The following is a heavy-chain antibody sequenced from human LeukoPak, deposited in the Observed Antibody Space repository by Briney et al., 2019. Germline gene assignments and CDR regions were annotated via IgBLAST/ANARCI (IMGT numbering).Heavy chain of an antibody. J-gene: IGHJ4*02. D-gene: IGHD2-15*01. CDR3: ARLGYCSGGSCQHDF. CDR2: IHYSGTT. CDR1: GGSISSTYF. Sequence: PSETLSLTCTVSGGSISSTYFWAWIRQPPGKGLEWIATIHYSGTTYYKPSLRSRVTMSVDTSANQFSLKLTSVTAADTAVYFCARLGYCSGGSCQHDFWGQGTLVTVSS. V-gene: IGHV4-39*01.